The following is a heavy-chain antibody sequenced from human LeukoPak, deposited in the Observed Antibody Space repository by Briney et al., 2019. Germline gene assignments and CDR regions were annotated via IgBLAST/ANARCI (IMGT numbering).Heavy chain of an antibody. CDR1: GGTFSSYA. Sequence: ASVKVSCKASGGTFSSYAISWVRQAPGQGLEWMGRIIPILGIANYAQKFQGRVTITADKSTSTAYMELSSLRSEDTAVYYCARVHDSSGYYSWGQGTLVTVSS. D-gene: IGHD3-22*01. J-gene: IGHJ4*02. V-gene: IGHV1-69*04. CDR2: IIPILGIA. CDR3: ARVHDSSGYYS.